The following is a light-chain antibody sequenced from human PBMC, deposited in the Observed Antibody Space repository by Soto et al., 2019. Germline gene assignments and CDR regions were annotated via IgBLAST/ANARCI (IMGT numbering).Light chain of an antibody. V-gene: IGKV3-15*01. CDR2: GAS. CDR3: QQYINWPRT. CDR1: QSVSSN. J-gene: IGKJ1*01. Sequence: EIVMPQSPATLSVSPGERATLSCRATQSVSSNLAWYQQKPGQAPSLLIYGASTRATGIPARFSGSGSGTEFTLTISNLQSEDFAVYYCQQYINWPRTFGQGTKVEIK.